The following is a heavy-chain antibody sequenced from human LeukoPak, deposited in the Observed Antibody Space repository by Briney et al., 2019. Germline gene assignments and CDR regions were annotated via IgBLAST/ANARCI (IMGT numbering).Heavy chain of an antibody. Sequence: SETLSLTCTVSGGSISSYDWGWNRQLPRKGLEWIAYIHNSGSTDYNPSLKSRVTISVETSKNQFTLKLSSVTAADTAVYYCARVMVTRYFDWLLGPWGQGTLVTVSS. CDR2: IHNSGST. D-gene: IGHD3-9*01. J-gene: IGHJ5*02. V-gene: IGHV4-59*12. CDR3: ARVMVTRYFDWLLGP. CDR1: GGSISSYD.